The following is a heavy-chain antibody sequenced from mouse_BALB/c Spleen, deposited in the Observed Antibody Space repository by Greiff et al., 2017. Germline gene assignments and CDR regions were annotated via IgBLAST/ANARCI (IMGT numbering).Heavy chain of an antibody. CDR1: GFTFSSFG. CDR3: ARYYDYGDYYAMDY. J-gene: IGHJ4*01. V-gene: IGHV5-17*02. Sequence: EVMLVESGGGLVQPGGSRKLSCAASGFTFSSFGMHWVRQAPEKGLEWVAYISSGSSTIYYADTVKGRFTISRDNPKNTLFLQMTSLRSEDTAMYYCARYYDYGDYYAMDYWGQGTSVTVSS. D-gene: IGHD2-4*01. CDR2: ISSGSSTI.